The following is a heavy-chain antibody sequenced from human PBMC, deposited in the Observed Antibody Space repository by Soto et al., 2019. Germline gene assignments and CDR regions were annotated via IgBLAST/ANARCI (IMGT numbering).Heavy chain of an antibody. J-gene: IGHJ5*02. CDR3: ARVPDR. Sequence: SETLSLTCAVSGGSISSGGYSWSWIRRPPGKGLEWIGYIYHSGSTYYNPSLKSRVTISVDRSKNRFSLKLSSVTAADTAVYYCARVPDRWGQGTLVTVSS. CDR1: GGSISSGGYS. V-gene: IGHV4-30-2*01. CDR2: IYHSGST. D-gene: IGHD2-2*01.